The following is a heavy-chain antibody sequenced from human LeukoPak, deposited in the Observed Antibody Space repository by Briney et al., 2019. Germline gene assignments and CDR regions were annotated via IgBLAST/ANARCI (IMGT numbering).Heavy chain of an antibody. D-gene: IGHD4-17*01. V-gene: IGHV1-69*13. CDR2: IIPIFGTA. CDR1: GGTFSSYA. Sequence: SVKVSCKASGGTFSSYAISWVRQAPGQGLEWMGGIIPIFGTAHYAQKFQGRVTITADESTSTAYMELSSLRSEDTAVYYCACAQITVTTEVDWFDLWGQGTLVTVSS. J-gene: IGHJ5*02. CDR3: ACAQITVTTEVDWFDL.